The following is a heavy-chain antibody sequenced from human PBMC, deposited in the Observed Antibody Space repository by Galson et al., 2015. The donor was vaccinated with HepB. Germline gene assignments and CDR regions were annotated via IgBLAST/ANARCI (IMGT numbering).Heavy chain of an antibody. J-gene: IGHJ4*02. V-gene: IGHV5-10-1*01. CDR3: ASRHSYFRSGTWYNVSDY. CDR1: GYKFTTYW. CDR2: IDPSESYT. D-gene: IGHD3-10*01. Sequence: QSGAEVTKPGESLRLSCKGSGYKFTTYWINWVRQMPGKGLEWMGRIDPSESYTDYSPSFRGHVTISADKSITTAYLQWSGLKASDTALYYCASRHSYFRSGTWYNVSDYWGQGTLVTVSS.